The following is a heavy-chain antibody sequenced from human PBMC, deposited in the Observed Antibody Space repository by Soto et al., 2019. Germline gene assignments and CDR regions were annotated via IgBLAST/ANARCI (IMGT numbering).Heavy chain of an antibody. CDR1: GFTFSSYG. J-gene: IGHJ4*02. CDR3: AKNWGSRKAIFGEDDY. CDR2: ISYDGSNK. Sequence: QVQLVESGGGVVQPGRSLRLSCAASGFTFSSYGMHWVRQAPGKGLEWVAVISYDGSNKYYADSVKGRFTISRDNSKNTLYLQMNSLRAEDTAVYYCAKNWGSRKAIFGEDDYCGQGTLVTVSS. D-gene: IGHD3-3*01. V-gene: IGHV3-30*18.